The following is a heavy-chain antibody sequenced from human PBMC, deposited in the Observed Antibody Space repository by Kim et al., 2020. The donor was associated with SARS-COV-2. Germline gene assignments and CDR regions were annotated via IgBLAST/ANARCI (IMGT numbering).Heavy chain of an antibody. J-gene: IGHJ4*02. D-gene: IGHD3-10*01. CDR2: ISYDGSNK. V-gene: IGHV3-30*18. Sequence: GGSLRLSCAASGFTFSSYGMHWVRQAPGKGLEWVAVISYDGSNKYYADSVKGRFTISRDNSKNTLYLQMNSLRAEDTAVYYCAKDRLLWFGEEIDYWGQGTLVTVSS. CDR1: GFTFSSYG. CDR3: AKDRLLWFGEEIDY.